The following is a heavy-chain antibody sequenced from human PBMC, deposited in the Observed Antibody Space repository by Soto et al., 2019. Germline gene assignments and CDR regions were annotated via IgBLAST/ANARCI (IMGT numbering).Heavy chain of an antibody. J-gene: IGHJ4*02. CDR1: GGSVSSGSHY. CDR2: IYYSGST. Sequence: PSETLSLTCTVSGGSVSSGSHYWSWIRQPPGKGLEWIGNIYYSGSTYYNPSLKSRVTISLDASKIQFSLKLNSVTAADTAVYYCARASRNYFAYWGQGTLVTVSS. CDR3: ARASRNYFAY. V-gene: IGHV4-61*01.